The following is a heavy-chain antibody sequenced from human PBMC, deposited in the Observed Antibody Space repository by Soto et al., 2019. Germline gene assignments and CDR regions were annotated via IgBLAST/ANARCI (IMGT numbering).Heavy chain of an antibody. V-gene: IGHV1-24*01. CDR3: ATVSGQWLDRGYFDR. J-gene: IGHJ4*02. CDR2: YDHEDVEI. CDR1: GYTVTELS. D-gene: IGHD6-19*01. Sequence: QVHLVQSGAEVKKPGASVKVSCKVSGYTVTELSIHWVRQTPGKGLEWMGGYDHEDVEIIYAQKFQGRVTMTEDTSAEAAYMELSNLRSEDTAVYYCATVSGQWLDRGYFDRWGQGTLVTVSS.